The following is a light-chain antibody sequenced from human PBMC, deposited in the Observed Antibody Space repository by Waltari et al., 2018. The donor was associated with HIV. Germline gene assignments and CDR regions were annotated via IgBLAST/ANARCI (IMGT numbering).Light chain of an antibody. V-gene: IGLV3-21*04. J-gene: IGLJ3*02. CDR1: NIGSKS. CDR2: DDS. Sequence: SYVLTQPPSVSVAPGKTARITCGGNNIGSKSVHWYQQKPGQAPVLVIYDDSDRPSGIPERVAGSKSGNTATLNISRVEAGDEADYYCQVWDSSSDHWVFGGGTKLTVL. CDR3: QVWDSSSDHWV.